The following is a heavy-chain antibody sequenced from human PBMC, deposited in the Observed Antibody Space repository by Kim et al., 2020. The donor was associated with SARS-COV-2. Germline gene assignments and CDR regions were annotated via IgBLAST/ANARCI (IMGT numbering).Heavy chain of an antibody. Sequence: SVKVSCKASGGTFSSYAISWVRQAPGQGLEWMGGIIPIFGTANYAQKFQGRVTITADESTSTAYMELSSLRSEDTAVYYCASYGSGSSSDAFDIWGQGTMVTFSS. V-gene: IGHV1-69*13. CDR1: GGTFSSYA. CDR2: IIPIFGTA. J-gene: IGHJ3*02. D-gene: IGHD3-10*01. CDR3: ASYGSGSSSDAFDI.